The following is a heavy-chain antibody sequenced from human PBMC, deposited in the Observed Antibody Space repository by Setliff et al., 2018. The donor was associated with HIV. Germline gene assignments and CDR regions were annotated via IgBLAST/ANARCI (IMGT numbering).Heavy chain of an antibody. CDR1: GFTFSSYG. J-gene: IGHJ5*02. V-gene: IGHV3-33*01. D-gene: IGHD6-6*01. CDR3: GRGISARPGAPGNWFDP. Sequence: GGSLRLSCAASGFTFSSYGMHWVRQAPGKGLEWVAVIWYDGSSTTYADSVKGRFTISRDNAKNMVYLQMNSLRVEDTAVYYCGRGISARPGAPGNWFDPWGQGTLVTVSS. CDR2: IWYDGSST.